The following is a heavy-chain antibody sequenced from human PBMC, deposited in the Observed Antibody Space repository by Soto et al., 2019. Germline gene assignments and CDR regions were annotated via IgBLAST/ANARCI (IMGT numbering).Heavy chain of an antibody. CDR1: GFTFSSYW. V-gene: IGHV3-74*01. D-gene: IGHD3-3*01. CDR2: INIDGSST. CDR3: ARFRVPI. J-gene: IGHJ3*02. Sequence: EVQLVESGGDLVQPGGSLRLSCEASGFTFSSYWMHWVRQAPGEGLGWVSRINIDGSSTSYADSVKGRFTISRDNAKNTLYLQVNSLRDEDTAIYYCARFRVPIWGQGTMVTVST.